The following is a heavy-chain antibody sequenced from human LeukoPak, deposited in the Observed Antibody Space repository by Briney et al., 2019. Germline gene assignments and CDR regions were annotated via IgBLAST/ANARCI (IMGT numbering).Heavy chain of an antibody. CDR2: INPSGGST. D-gene: IGHD4-23*01. CDR3: ARATLALNWFDP. Sequence: ASVKVSCKASGYTFTSYYMHWVRQAPGQGLEWMGIINPSGGSTSYAQKFQGRVTMTRDTSTSTVYMELRSLRSDDTAVYYCARATLALNWFDPWGQGTLVTVSS. J-gene: IGHJ5*02. V-gene: IGHV1-46*01. CDR1: GYTFTSYY.